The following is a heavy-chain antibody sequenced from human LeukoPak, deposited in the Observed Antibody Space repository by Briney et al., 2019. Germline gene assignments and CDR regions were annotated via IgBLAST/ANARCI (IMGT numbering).Heavy chain of an antibody. V-gene: IGHV4-34*01. CDR2: INHSGST. J-gene: IGHJ4*02. CDR3: ARGGGYSTLFDY. Sequence: SETLSLTCAVYGGSFSGYHWSWIRQPPGKGLEWIGEINHSGSTNYNPSLKSRVTISVDTSKNQFSLKLSSVTAADTAVYYCARGGGYSTLFDYWGQGTLVTVSS. D-gene: IGHD4-11*01. CDR1: GGSFSGYH.